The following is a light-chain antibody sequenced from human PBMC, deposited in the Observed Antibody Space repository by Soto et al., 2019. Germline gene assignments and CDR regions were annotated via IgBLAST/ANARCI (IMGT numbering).Light chain of an antibody. CDR1: QSIDNW. CDR2: KAS. V-gene: IGKV1-5*03. CDR3: QQYGRPRP. Sequence: DIQMIQSPSTLSASVGDRVTITCRATQSIDNWLAWYQQKPGKAPKLLVSKASNLESGVPSRFSGSGSGTEFTLTISSLQPDDFATYYCQQYGRPRPFGQGTKVEIK. J-gene: IGKJ1*01.